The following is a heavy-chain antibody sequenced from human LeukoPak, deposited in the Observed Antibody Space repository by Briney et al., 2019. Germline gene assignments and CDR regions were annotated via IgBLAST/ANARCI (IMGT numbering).Heavy chain of an antibody. D-gene: IGHD6-19*01. Sequence: SGPTQVNPTQTLTLTCTLSGFSVSTSGMYVSWIRQPPGKALEWPARIDCDDDKYYSTSLKTRLTISKGTSKNQVVITMTNMDPVDTATYYCAREEVTGKVDYWGQGTLVTVSS. CDR1: GFSVSTSGMY. CDR2: IDCDDDK. CDR3: AREEVTGKVDY. J-gene: IGHJ4*02. V-gene: IGHV2-70*11.